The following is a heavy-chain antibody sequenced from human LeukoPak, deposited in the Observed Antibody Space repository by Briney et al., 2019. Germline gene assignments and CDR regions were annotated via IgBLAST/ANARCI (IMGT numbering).Heavy chain of an antibody. V-gene: IGHV1-18*01. CDR3: ARESDSSGYYFASDY. D-gene: IGHD3-22*01. Sequence: ASVKVSCMASGYTFTSYGISWVRQAPGQGLEWMGWISAYNGNTNYAQKLQGRVTMTTDTSTSTAYMELRSLRSDDTAVYYCARESDSSGYYFASDYWGQGTLVTVSS. CDR1: GYTFTSYG. J-gene: IGHJ4*02. CDR2: ISAYNGNT.